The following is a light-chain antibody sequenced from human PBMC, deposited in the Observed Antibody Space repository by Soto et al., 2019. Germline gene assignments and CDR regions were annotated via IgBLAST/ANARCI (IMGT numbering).Light chain of an antibody. CDR3: QQYNDCPLT. CDR2: GPS. V-gene: IGKV3-15*01. J-gene: IGKJ4*01. CDR1: QSVSRN. Sequence: EKVLTQSPAALSVSLGERGTLSCRASQSVSRNLAWYQQRPGQAPRLLIYGPSTRATGIPARFSGSGSRTEFTLTLSGLQSEDVAVYYCQQYNDCPLTFGRGTK.